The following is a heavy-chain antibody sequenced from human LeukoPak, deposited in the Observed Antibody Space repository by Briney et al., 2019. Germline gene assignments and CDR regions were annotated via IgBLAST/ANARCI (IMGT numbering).Heavy chain of an antibody. Sequence: GGSLRLSCEASGFTFSSYAMSWVRQAPGKGLEWVSAITDSGGATNYAGSVRGRFTISRDNSKSTLSLQMNSLRVEDTAVYYCARLSIPNRDYFDSWGQGTLVTVPS. D-gene: IGHD2/OR15-2a*01. CDR3: ARLSIPNRDYFDS. J-gene: IGHJ4*02. V-gene: IGHV3-23*01. CDR2: ITDSGGAT. CDR1: GFTFSSYA.